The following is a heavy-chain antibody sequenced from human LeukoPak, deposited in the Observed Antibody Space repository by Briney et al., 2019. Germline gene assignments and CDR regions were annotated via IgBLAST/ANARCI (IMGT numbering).Heavy chain of an antibody. J-gene: IGHJ5*02. V-gene: IGHV3-15*01. CDR1: GFSFSSYE. CDR2: IKSKTDGGTT. Sequence: GGSLRLSCAASGFSFSSYEMNWVRQAPGKGLEWVGRIKSKTDGGTTDYAAPVKGRFTISRDDSKNTLYLQMNSLKTEDTAVYYCTTDGCSGGSCYARYEGWFDPWGQGTLVTVSS. CDR3: TTDGCSGGSCYARYEGWFDP. D-gene: IGHD2-15*01.